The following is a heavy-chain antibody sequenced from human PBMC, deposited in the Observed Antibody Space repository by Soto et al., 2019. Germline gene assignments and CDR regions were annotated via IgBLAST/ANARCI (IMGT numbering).Heavy chain of an antibody. CDR1: GFTFSSYG. V-gene: IGHV3-30*03. J-gene: IGHJ5*02. CDR2: ISYDGSNK. D-gene: IGHD5-12*01. CDR3: ARQYRRLDGFDP. Sequence: GGSLRLSCAASGFTFSSYGMHWVRQAPGKGLEWVAVISYDGSNKYYADSVKGRFTISRDNSKNTLYLQMNSLRAEDTAVYYCARQYRRLDGFDPWGQGTLVTVSS.